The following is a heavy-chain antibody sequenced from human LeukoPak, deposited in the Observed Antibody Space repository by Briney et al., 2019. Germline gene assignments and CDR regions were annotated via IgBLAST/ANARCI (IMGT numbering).Heavy chain of an antibody. J-gene: IGHJ2*01. CDR1: GFTFSSYS. D-gene: IGHD6-13*01. V-gene: IGHV3-21*01. CDR2: ISSSSSYI. Sequence: GGSLRLSCAASGFTFSSYSMNWVRQAPGKGLEWVSSISSSSSYIYYADSVKGRFTISRDNSKNTLYLQMNSLRAEDTAVYYCARPGIAAAGTTDWYFDLWGRGTLVTVSS. CDR3: ARPGIAAAGTTDWYFDL.